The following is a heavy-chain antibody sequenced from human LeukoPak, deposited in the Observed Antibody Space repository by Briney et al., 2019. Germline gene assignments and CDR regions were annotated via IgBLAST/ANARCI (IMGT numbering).Heavy chain of an antibody. D-gene: IGHD5-18*01. CDR3: ARDLSGVTGYTYGRGIDY. Sequence: GGSLRLSCAASGFTFDDYGLSWVRQVPGKGLEWVSGLNWNGASTGYADSVKGRFTISRDNAKTSLYLQMNSLRAEDTAVYYCARDLSGVTGYTYGRGIDYWGQGTLVTVSS. CDR1: GFTFDDYG. CDR2: LNWNGAST. J-gene: IGHJ4*02. V-gene: IGHV3-20*04.